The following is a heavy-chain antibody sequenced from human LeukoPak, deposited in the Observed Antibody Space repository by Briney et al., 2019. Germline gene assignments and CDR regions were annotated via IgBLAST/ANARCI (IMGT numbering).Heavy chain of an antibody. Sequence: GGSLRLSCAASGFTFSSYAMSWVRQAPGKGLEWVSAISGSGGSTHYADSVKGRFTISRDNSKNTLYLQMNSLRAEDTAVYYCAKKSSSGYSPYDYWGQGTLVTVSS. D-gene: IGHD3-22*01. CDR1: GFTFSSYA. V-gene: IGHV3-23*01. J-gene: IGHJ4*02. CDR2: ISGSGGST. CDR3: AKKSSSGYSPYDY.